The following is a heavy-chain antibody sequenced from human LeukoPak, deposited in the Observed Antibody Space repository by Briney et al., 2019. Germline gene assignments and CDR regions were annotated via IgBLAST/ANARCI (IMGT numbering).Heavy chain of an antibody. CDR2: SSSSSSYI. J-gene: IGHJ4*02. CDR3: ARDRDTAMVMGAFDY. D-gene: IGHD5-18*01. V-gene: IGHV3-21*01. Sequence: GGSLRLSCAASGFTFSSYSMIWVRQAPGKRLAWVSSSSSSSSYIYYADSVKGRFTISRDNAKNSLYLQMNSLRAEDTAVYYCARDRDTAMVMGAFDYWGQGTLVTVSS. CDR1: GFTFSSYS.